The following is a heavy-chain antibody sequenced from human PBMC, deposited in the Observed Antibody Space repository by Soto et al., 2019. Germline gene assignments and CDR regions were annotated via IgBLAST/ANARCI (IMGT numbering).Heavy chain of an antibody. CDR2: IHYSGST. D-gene: IGHD3-22*01. V-gene: IGHV4-59*04. CDR1: GGSISSYY. CDR3: ASQHYYDSSGYYVGY. Sequence: PSETLSLTCTVSGGSISSYYWGWIRQPPGKGLEWIGNIHYSGSTYYDSSLKTRVTISVDTSKNQFSLKLSSVTAADTAVYYCASQHYYDSSGYYVGYWGQGTLVTVSS. J-gene: IGHJ4*02.